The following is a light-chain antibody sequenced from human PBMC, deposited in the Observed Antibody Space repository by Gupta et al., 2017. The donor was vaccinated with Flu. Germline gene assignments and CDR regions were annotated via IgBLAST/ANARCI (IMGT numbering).Light chain of an antibody. CDR3: QQYDSPPLT. CDR1: QSVTSK. Sequence: EIVLTQSPGTLSLSPGERATLSCRASQSVTSKLVWYQQKPGQAPRLLIYGASTRATGIPDRFSASGSGTDFTLTISRLEPEDFAAYYCQQYDSPPLTFGQGTKLDIK. CDR2: GAS. J-gene: IGKJ2*01. V-gene: IGKV3-20*01.